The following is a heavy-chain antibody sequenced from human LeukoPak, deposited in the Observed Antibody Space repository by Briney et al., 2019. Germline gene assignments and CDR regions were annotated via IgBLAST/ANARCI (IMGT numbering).Heavy chain of an antibody. V-gene: IGHV3-15*07. CDR3: TTDLMITFGGVKSY. CDR1: GFTFSNAW. CDR2: IKSKTDGGTT. Sequence: PGGSLRLSCAASGFTFSNAWMNWVRQAPGKGLEWVGRIKSKTDGGTTDYAAPVKGRFTISRDDSKNTLYLQMNSLKTEDTAVYYRTTDLMITFGGVKSYWGQGTLVTVSS. J-gene: IGHJ4*02. D-gene: IGHD3-16*01.